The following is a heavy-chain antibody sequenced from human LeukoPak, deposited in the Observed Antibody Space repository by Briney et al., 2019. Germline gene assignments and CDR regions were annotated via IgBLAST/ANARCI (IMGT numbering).Heavy chain of an antibody. V-gene: IGHV4-59*01. Sequence: AETLSLTCSVSGDSISRFYWSWVRQPPGKGLEWIGYTGDTNYNPSLKSRVTITLDASKSQFSLKLSSVTAADTAMYYCARVNIAVAGDASDVWGRGTMVTVSS. CDR1: GDSISRFY. CDR2: YTGDT. J-gene: IGHJ3*01. D-gene: IGHD6-19*01. CDR3: ARVNIAVAGDASDV.